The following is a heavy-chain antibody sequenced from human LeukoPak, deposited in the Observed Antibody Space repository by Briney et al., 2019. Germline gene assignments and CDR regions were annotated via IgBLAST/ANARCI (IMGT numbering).Heavy chain of an antibody. Sequence: SETLSLTCTVSGGSISSSSYYWGWIRQPPGKGLEWIGSIYYSGSTYYNPSLKSRVTISVDTSKNQFSLKLSSVTAADTAVYYCARDKGEHYYYYYMDVWGKGTTVTISS. D-gene: IGHD2-21*01. J-gene: IGHJ6*03. V-gene: IGHV4-39*02. CDR1: GGSISSSSYY. CDR2: IYYSGST. CDR3: ARDKGEHYYYYYMDV.